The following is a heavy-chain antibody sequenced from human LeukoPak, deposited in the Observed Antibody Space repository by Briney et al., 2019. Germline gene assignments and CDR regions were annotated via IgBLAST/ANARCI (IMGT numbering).Heavy chain of an antibody. Sequence: PGGSLRLSCAVSGFTFSSYDRNWVRQAPGKGLEWVSGIGHSGYSTFYADSVKGRFTISRDNSKNTLCLQMNSLRAEDTAIYYCAKSREQPRNFDYWGPGTLVTVSS. CDR3: AKSREQPRNFDY. CDR1: GFTFSSYD. V-gene: IGHV3-23*01. J-gene: IGHJ4*02. CDR2: IGHSGYST. D-gene: IGHD1/OR15-1a*01.